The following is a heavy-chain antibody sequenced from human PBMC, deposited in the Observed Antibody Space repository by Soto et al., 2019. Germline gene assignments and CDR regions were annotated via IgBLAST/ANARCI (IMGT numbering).Heavy chain of an antibody. CDR1: GGSISSSSYY. CDR2: IYYSGST. V-gene: IGHV4-39*01. J-gene: IGHJ4*02. Sequence: SETLSLTCTVSGGSISSSSYYWGWIRQPPGKGLEWIGSIYYSGSTYYNPSLKSRVTISVDTSKNQFSLKLSSVTAADTAVYYCARRGGYCSSTSCRIDYWGQGTLVTVS. CDR3: ARRGGYCSSTSCRIDY. D-gene: IGHD2-2*01.